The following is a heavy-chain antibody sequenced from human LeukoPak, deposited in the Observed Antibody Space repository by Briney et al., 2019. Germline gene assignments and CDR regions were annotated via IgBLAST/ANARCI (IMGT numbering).Heavy chain of an antibody. CDR3: ARDSGWYVPGY. J-gene: IGHJ4*02. CDR2: ISYDGSNK. D-gene: IGHD6-19*01. CDR1: GFTFSSYA. V-gene: IGHV3-30*04. Sequence: GSLRLSCAASGFTFSSYAMHWVRQAPGKGLEWVEVISYDGSNKYYADSVKGRFTISRDNSKNTLYLQMNSLRAEDTAVYYCARDSGWYVPGYWGQGTLVTVSS.